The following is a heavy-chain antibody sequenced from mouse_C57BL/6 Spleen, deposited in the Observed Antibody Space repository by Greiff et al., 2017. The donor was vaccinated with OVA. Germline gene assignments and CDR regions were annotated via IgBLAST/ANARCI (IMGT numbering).Heavy chain of an antibody. CDR2: INPNNGGT. CDR1: GYTFTDYY. Sequence: EVQLQQSGPELVKPGASVKISCKASGYTFTDYYMNWVKQSHGKSLEWIGDINPNNGGTSYNQKFKGKATLTVDKSSSTAYMELRSLTSEDAAVYYCARQNYGDAMDYWGQGTSVTVSS. J-gene: IGHJ4*01. V-gene: IGHV1-26*01. CDR3: ARQNYGDAMDY. D-gene: IGHD1-1*01.